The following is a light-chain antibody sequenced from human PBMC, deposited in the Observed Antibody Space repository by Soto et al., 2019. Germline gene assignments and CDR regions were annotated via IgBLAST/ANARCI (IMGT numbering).Light chain of an antibody. CDR3: QQSYSTPLT. Sequence: IQITQSPSSLSASVGDRVTITCRASQSISSYLNWYQQKPGTAPKLLIYAASSLQSGVPSRFSGSGSGTDFTLTISSLQPEDFATYYCQQSYSTPLTFGGGTKVDIK. J-gene: IGKJ4*01. CDR2: AAS. CDR1: QSISSY. V-gene: IGKV1-39*01.